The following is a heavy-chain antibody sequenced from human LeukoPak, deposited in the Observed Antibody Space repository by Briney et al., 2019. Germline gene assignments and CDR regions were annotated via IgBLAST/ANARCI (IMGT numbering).Heavy chain of an antibody. D-gene: IGHD3-10*02. CDR3: AKDRVRASTNDLPLNWFDP. Sequence: ASVKVSCKASGYTFTGYYMHWVRQAPGQGLEWMGWINPNSGGTNYAQKFQGRVTMTRDTSISTAYMELSRLRSDDTAVYYCAKDRVRASTNDLPLNWFDPWGQGTLVTVSS. CDR2: INPNSGGT. J-gene: IGHJ5*02. CDR1: GYTFTGYY. V-gene: IGHV1-2*02.